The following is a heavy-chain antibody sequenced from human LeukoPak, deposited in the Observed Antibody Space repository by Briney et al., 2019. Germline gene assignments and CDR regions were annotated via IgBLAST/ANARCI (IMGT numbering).Heavy chain of an antibody. CDR1: GFTFSSYW. CDR3: ARPPIHSSSWYEPYYFDF. J-gene: IGHJ4*02. Sequence: GGSLRLSCAASGFTFSSYWMSWVRQAPGKGLEWVANIKQDGSEKYYVDSVKGRFTISRDNAKNSLYLQMNSLRAEDTAVYYCARPPIHSSSWYEPYYFDFWGQGTLVTVSS. V-gene: IGHV3-7*01. D-gene: IGHD6-13*01. CDR2: IKQDGSEK.